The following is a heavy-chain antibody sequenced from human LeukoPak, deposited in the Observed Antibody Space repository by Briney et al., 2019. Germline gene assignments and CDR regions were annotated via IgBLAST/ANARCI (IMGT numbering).Heavy chain of an antibody. Sequence: SETLSLTCAVYGGSFRGYYWSWIRQPPGKGLEWIGEINHSGSTDYNPSLKSRVTISVGTSTNQFSLNLSSVTAADTAVYYCAASIAAAGRLGVFDIWGQGTMVTVSS. J-gene: IGHJ3*02. CDR1: GGSFRGYY. D-gene: IGHD6-13*01. V-gene: IGHV4-34*01. CDR3: AASIAAAGRLGVFDI. CDR2: INHSGST.